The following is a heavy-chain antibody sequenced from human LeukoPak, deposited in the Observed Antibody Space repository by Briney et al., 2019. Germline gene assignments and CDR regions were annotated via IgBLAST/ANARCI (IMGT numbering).Heavy chain of an antibody. CDR2: IYPDDSDT. V-gene: IGHV5-51*01. Sequence: GESLKISCKSSGYRFTSYWIGWVRQMPGKGLDWMGIIYPDDSDTRYSPSFQGQVTIPADKSISTAYLQWSSLKASDTAMYYCARPGIAAAGTKGAFDIWGQGTMVTVSS. J-gene: IGHJ3*02. D-gene: IGHD6-13*01. CDR3: ARPGIAAAGTKGAFDI. CDR1: GYRFTSYW.